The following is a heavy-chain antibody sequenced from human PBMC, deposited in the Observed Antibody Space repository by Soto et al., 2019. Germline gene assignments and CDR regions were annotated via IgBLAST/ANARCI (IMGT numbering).Heavy chain of an antibody. Sequence: PSETLSLTCSVSGGSISTSRSYWAWIRQPPGKGLEWLANIFYSGSTFYNPSLASRVSVSVDTSKNEFSLKLRSVTAADTAVYYCARQPTTGDTDLWFDPWGQGTQVTVSS. V-gene: IGHV4-39*01. D-gene: IGHD2-21*01. CDR1: GGSISTSRSY. CDR2: IFYSGST. CDR3: ARQPTTGDTDLWFDP. J-gene: IGHJ5*02.